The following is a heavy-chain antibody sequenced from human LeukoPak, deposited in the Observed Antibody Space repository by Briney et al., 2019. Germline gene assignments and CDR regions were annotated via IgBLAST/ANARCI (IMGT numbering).Heavy chain of an antibody. J-gene: IGHJ4*02. CDR1: GFTFSSYA. Sequence: GGSLRLSCAASGFTFSSYAMSWVRQTQGKGLEWVSTVTNSGGSTDYADSVKGRFTISSDNSKDTLYLQMNSLRVEDTAIYYCAKASAAARPYYFDYWGQGTLVTVSS. CDR2: VTNSGGST. V-gene: IGHV3-23*01. D-gene: IGHD6-6*01. CDR3: AKASAAARPYYFDY.